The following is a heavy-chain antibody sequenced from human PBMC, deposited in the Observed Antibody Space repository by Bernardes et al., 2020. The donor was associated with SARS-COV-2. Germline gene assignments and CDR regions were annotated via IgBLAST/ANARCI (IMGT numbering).Heavy chain of an antibody. CDR3: ARNYGSVTPIDY. V-gene: IGHV5-10-1*01. J-gene: IGHJ4*02. D-gene: IGHD3-10*01. CDR1: GYSFTSYW. Sequence: GESLNISCKGSGYSFTSYWINWVRQMPGTGLEWMGRIDPSDSYTNYSPSFQGHVTISADKSISTAYLHWSSLKASDTAMYYCARNYGSVTPIDYWGQGTLVTVS. CDR2: IDPSDSYT.